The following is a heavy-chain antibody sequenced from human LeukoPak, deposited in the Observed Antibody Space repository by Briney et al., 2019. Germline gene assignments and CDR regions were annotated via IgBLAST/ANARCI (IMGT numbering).Heavy chain of an antibody. V-gene: IGHV3-23*01. D-gene: IGHD3-10*01. CDR3: AKEITYYYGSGSYYPQIPPDY. CDR2: IGGSGGRT. J-gene: IGHJ4*02. CDR1: GFTFSSYA. Sequence: GGSLRLSCAPSGFTFSSYAMGWVRQAPGKGLERVSAIGGSGGRTYYADSVKGRFTISRDNSKNTLSLQMNSLRAEDTAVYYCAKEITYYYGSGSYYPQIPPDYWGQGTLVTVSS.